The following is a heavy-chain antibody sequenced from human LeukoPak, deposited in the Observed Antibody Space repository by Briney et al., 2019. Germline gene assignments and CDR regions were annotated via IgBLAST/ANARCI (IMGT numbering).Heavy chain of an antibody. J-gene: IGHJ6*02. CDR3: ARERITGTYYYGMDV. CDR2: ISSYNGNT. CDR1: GYTFSTYG. V-gene: IGHV1-18*01. Sequence: ASVKVSCKASGYTFSTYGVSWVRQAPGQGLEWMGWISSYNGNTNYAQKLQGRVTMTTDTSTSTAYMELRSLRSDDTAVYYCARERITGTYYYGMDVWGQGTTVTVSS. D-gene: IGHD1-7*01.